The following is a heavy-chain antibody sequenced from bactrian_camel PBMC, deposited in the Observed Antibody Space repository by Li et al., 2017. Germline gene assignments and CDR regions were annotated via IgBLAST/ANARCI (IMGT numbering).Heavy chain of an antibody. J-gene: IGHJ6*01. CDR3: ATQDTVDTYCRGGICPDALPPHPGPGY. CDR2: IDSDGVR. V-gene: IGHV3S55*01. CDR1: ASRYC. D-gene: IGHD2*01. Sequence: HVQLVESGGGSVEAGGSLRLSCVASASRYCMGWYRRAPGGEREGVAAIDSDGVRRYADSVKGRFTISRDNARNTLYLQMNSLKTEDTGVYYCATQDTVDTYCRGGICPDALPPHPGPGYWGHGTQVTVS.